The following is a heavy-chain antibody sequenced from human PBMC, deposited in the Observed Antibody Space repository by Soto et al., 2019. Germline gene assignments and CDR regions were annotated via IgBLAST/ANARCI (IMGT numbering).Heavy chain of an antibody. Sequence: SETLSLTCTVSGGSISSYYWSWIRQPPGKGLEWIGYIYHSGSTNYNPSLKSRVTISVDTSKNQFSLKLSSVTAADTAVYYCARLEYSGYDEPYNWFDPWGQGTLVTVSS. CDR3: ARLEYSGYDEPYNWFDP. CDR2: IYHSGST. J-gene: IGHJ5*02. CDR1: GGSISSYY. V-gene: IGHV4-59*08. D-gene: IGHD5-12*01.